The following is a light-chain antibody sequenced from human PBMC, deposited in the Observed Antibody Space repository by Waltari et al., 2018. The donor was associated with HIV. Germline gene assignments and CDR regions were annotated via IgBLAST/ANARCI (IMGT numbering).Light chain of an antibody. CDR3: SSYTSGSTRV. Sequence: QSALTQPASVAGSLGQSITIPCTGTSSDVGGYNYVCWDQQHNSGKAPRLIIFEVSSRPSGVSNRFSGSKSGVTASLTISGLQADDEADYYCSSYTSGSTRVFGGGTKLTVL. V-gene: IGLV2-14*03. J-gene: IGLJ3*02. CDR1: SSDVGGYNY. CDR2: EVS.